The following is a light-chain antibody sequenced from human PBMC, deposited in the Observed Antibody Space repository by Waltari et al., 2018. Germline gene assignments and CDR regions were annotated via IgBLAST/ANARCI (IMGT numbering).Light chain of an antibody. V-gene: IGKV3-20*01. J-gene: IGKJ4*01. CDR2: GAS. CDR3: QQYGGSGLA. CDR1: QSVSSTY. Sequence: DIVLTQSPGTLSLSRGERSTLSCRASQSVSSTYFAWYQQRPGQAPRLVIYGASRRATGIPDRFSGSGSGTDFTLTISRLEPEDFAVYFCQQYGGSGLAFGGGTKVGVK.